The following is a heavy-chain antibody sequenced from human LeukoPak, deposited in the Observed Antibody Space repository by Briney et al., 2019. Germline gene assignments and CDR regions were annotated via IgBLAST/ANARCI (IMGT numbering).Heavy chain of an antibody. D-gene: IGHD4-17*01. CDR1: GPSISGSY. CDR3: ARGIESYGDYGY. V-gene: IGHV4-59*01. CDR2: IYNRGRS. Sequence: WECLSLTCTVSGPSISGSYWGSIRQPPGRGLEWIPYIYNRGRSNYNTSLKSRVTISINTSKNQFFLKLTSLTAADTPFYSCARGIESYGDYGYWGQGILVTVSS. J-gene: IGHJ4*02.